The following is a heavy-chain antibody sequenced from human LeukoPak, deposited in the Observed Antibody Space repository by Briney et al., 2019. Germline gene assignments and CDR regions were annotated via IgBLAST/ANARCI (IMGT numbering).Heavy chain of an antibody. J-gene: IGHJ5*02. Sequence: PSQTLSLTCTVSGGSISSGDYYWSWIRQPPGKGLEWNGYIYYSGSTYYNPSLKSRVTISVDTSKNQFSLKLSSVTAADTAVYYSPRGCFRSSSTSCLRGFDPWGQGTLVTVSS. D-gene: IGHD2-2*01. CDR1: GGSISSGDYY. CDR3: PRGCFRSSSTSCLRGFDP. V-gene: IGHV4-30-4*08. CDR2: IYYSGST.